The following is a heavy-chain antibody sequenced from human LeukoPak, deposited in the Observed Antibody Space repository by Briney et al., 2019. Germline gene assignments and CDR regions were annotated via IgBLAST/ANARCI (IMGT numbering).Heavy chain of an antibody. V-gene: IGHV3-23*01. Sequence: GGSLRLSCAASGFTFSSYAMSWVRQAPGKGPEWVSAISGSGGSTYYADSVKGRFTISRDNSKNTLYLQMNSLRAEDTAVYYCAIYDRDYYGSGSYLYYWGQGTLVTVSS. CDR2: ISGSGGST. J-gene: IGHJ4*02. D-gene: IGHD3-10*01. CDR3: AIYDRDYYGSGSYLYY. CDR1: GFTFSSYA.